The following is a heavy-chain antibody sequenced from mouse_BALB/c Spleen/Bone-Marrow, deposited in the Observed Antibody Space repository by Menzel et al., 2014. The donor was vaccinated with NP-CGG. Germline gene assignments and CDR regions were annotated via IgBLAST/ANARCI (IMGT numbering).Heavy chain of an antibody. CDR3: ARGAYYYGSSYDAMDY. V-gene: IGHV5-17*02. D-gene: IGHD1-1*01. J-gene: IGHJ4*01. CDR2: ISSGSSTI. Sequence: EVMLVESGGGLVQPGGSRELSCAASGFTFSSFGMHWVRQAPEKGLEWVAYISSGSSTIYYADTVKGRFTISRDNPKNTLFLQMTSLRSEDAAMYYCARGAYYYGSSYDAMDYWGQGTSVTVSS. CDR1: GFTFSSFG.